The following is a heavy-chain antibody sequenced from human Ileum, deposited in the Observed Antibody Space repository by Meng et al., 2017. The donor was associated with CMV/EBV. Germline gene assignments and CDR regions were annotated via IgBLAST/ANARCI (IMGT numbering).Heavy chain of an antibody. D-gene: IGHD4-23*01. J-gene: IGHJ4*02. V-gene: IGHV4-34*01. CDR1: GGSFRGYY. Sequence: SETLSLTCAVYGGSFRGYYWSWIRQPPGKGLEWIGQINLGGSTRYNPSLESRVTILKDTSKNQFSLRLSSVTAADTAVYYCARHGGWDFDYWGQATLVTVSS. CDR3: ARHGGWDFDY. CDR2: INLGGST.